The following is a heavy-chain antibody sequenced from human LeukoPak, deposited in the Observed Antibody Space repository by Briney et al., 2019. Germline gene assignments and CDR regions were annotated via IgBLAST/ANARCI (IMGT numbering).Heavy chain of an antibody. CDR2: INPSGGTA. CDR1: GYTFTSYH. D-gene: IGHD3-10*01. Sequence: ASVKVSCKASGYTFTSYHMHWVRQAPGQGLEWMGIINPSGGTANYAQKFQGRVTITADKSTSTAYMELSSLRSEDTAVYYCARGRTMVRGVMGSYYYYYMDVWGKGTTVTVSS. J-gene: IGHJ6*03. V-gene: IGHV1-46*01. CDR3: ARGRTMVRGVMGSYYYYYMDV.